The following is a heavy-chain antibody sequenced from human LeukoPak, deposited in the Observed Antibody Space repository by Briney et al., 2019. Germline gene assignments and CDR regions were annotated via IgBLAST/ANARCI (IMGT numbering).Heavy chain of an antibody. D-gene: IGHD4-23*01. CDR1: GGSFIGYH. V-gene: IGHV4-34*01. CDR2: INHRGGT. J-gene: IGHJ4*02. Sequence: SETLSLTCAVSGGSFIGYHWNWIRRSPGKGLEWIAEINHRGGTNYNPSLKSRVTISIDTSKNQFSLNLKSVTAADTAVYYCARDPTTEETVPYYFDDWGQGTLVTVSS. CDR3: ARDPTTEETVPYYFDD.